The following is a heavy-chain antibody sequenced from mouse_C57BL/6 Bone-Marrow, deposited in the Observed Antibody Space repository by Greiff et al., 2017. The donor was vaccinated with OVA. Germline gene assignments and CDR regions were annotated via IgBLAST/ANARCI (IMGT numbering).Heavy chain of an antibody. D-gene: IGHD1-1*01. Sequence: QVQLQQPGAELVMPGTSVKLSCKASGYTFTSYWMHWVKQRPGQGLEWIGVIDPSDSYTNYTQKFKGKATLTVDTSSSTAYMQLSSLTSEDSAVYYCARVYYYGSSSYAMDYWGQGTSVTVSS. CDR2: IDPSDSYT. J-gene: IGHJ4*01. V-gene: IGHV1-59*01. CDR3: ARVYYYGSSSYAMDY. CDR1: GYTFTSYW.